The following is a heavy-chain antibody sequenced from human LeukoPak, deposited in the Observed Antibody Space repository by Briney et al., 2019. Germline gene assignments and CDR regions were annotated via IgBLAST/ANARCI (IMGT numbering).Heavy chain of an antibody. Sequence: PGGSLRLSCAASGFTFSSYAIHWVRQAPGKGLEYVSAITSNGGSTYYADSVKGRFTISRDNSKNTVYLQMGGLRTEDMAVYYCARGWWYLDYWGQGTLVTVSS. CDR2: ITSNGGST. D-gene: IGHD2-15*01. J-gene: IGHJ4*02. V-gene: IGHV3-64*02. CDR1: GFTFSSYA. CDR3: ARGWWYLDY.